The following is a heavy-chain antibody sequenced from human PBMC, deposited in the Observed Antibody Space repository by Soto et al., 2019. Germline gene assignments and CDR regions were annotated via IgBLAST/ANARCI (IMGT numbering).Heavy chain of an antibody. CDR3: ARGVVPAAYYYYGMDV. CDR1: GFTFSSYA. J-gene: IGHJ6*02. CDR2: ISYDGSNK. Sequence: GGSLRLSCAASGFTFSSYAMHWVRQAPGKGLEWVAVISYDGSNKYYADSVKGRFTISRDNSKNTLYLQMSSLRAEDTAVYYCARGVVPAAYYYYGMDVWGQGTTVTVSS. V-gene: IGHV3-30-3*01. D-gene: IGHD2-2*01.